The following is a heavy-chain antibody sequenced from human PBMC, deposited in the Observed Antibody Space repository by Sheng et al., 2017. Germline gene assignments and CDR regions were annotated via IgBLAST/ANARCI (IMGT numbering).Heavy chain of an antibody. CDR2: IIPILGIA. D-gene: IGHD5-12*01. CDR3: ARAVATIRTETAYYYYYYMDV. Sequence: QVQLVQSGAEVKKPGSSVKVSCKASGGTFSSYAISWVRQAPGQGLEWMGGIIPILGIANYAQKFQGRVTITADKSTSTAYMELSSLRSEDTAVYYCARAVATIRTETAYYYYYYMDVWGKGTTVTVSS. CDR1: GGTFSSYA. V-gene: IGHV1-69*04. J-gene: IGHJ6*03.